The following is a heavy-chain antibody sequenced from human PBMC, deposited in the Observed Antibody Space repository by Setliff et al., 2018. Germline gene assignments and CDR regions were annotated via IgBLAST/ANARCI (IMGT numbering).Heavy chain of an antibody. CDR1: GYTFTSYG. Sequence: ASVKVSCKASGYTFTSYGISWVRQAPGQGLEWMGWISAYNGNTNYAQKLQGRVTMTTDTSTSTAYMELSSLRSDDTAVYYCARVGSSSWLHPDVYYYYGMGVWGQGTTVTVSS. D-gene: IGHD6-13*01. CDR3: ARVGSSSWLHPDVYYYYGMGV. V-gene: IGHV1-18*01. CDR2: ISAYNGNT. J-gene: IGHJ6*02.